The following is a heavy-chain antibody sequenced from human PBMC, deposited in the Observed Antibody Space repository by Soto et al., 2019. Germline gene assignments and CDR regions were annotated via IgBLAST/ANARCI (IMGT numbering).Heavy chain of an antibody. V-gene: IGHV3-23*01. CDR1: GFIFSSSA. Sequence: PWGSLRLSCSASGFIFSSSAMNWVRQAPGKGLEWVSAISGSGGSIYYADSVKGRFTISRDNSKTTLYLQMNSLRAEDTAVYYCARETPGTPYYYYGMDVWGQGTTVTVSS. D-gene: IGHD1-1*01. CDR3: ARETPGTPYYYYGMDV. J-gene: IGHJ6*02. CDR2: ISGSGGSI.